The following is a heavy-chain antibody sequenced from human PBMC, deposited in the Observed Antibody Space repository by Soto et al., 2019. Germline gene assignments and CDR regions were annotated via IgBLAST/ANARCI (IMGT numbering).Heavy chain of an antibody. V-gene: IGHV3-15*06. CDR1: GFSFSDAW. CDR2: VKTTSERGTT. J-gene: IGHJ4*02. Sequence: GGSLRLSCEACGFSFSDAWMSWVRQIPGRGLEWVGRVKTTSERGTTNYAAPVMGRFTVSRDDSKNTLYLQMDALRAEDTAVYYCTTAGTRVGYTGSYWGQGTQVTVSS. CDR3: TTAGTRVGYTGSY. D-gene: IGHD1-26*01.